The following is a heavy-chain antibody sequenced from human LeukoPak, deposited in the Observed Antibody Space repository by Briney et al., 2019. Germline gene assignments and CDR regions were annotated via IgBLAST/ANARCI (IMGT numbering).Heavy chain of an antibody. J-gene: IGHJ4*02. CDR1: GGSISSYY. D-gene: IGHD3-22*01. Sequence: SETLSLTCTVSGGSISSYYWSWIRQPPGKGLEWIGYIYYSGSTNYNPSLKSRVTISVDTSKNQFSLKLSSVTAADTAVYYCARTNYYDSSGYYHYGGGFDYWGQGTLVTVSS. V-gene: IGHV4-59*08. CDR3: ARTNYYDSSGYYHYGGGFDY. CDR2: IYYSGST.